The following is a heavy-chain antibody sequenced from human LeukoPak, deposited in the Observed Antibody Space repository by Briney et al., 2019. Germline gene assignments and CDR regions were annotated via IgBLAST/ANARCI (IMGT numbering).Heavy chain of an antibody. CDR1: GYTFTDYF. D-gene: IGHD3-22*01. Sequence: ASVTVSCKASGYTFTDYFIHWVRQAPGQGREWMGWIKPKSGGTNYAQKFQARVTMTKDTSISTVYMDLSRLTSDDPAVYYCARGSSDYYLTKDYWGQGTLVTVSS. CDR3: ARGSSDYYLTKDY. CDR2: IKPKSGGT. J-gene: IGHJ4*02. V-gene: IGHV1-2*02.